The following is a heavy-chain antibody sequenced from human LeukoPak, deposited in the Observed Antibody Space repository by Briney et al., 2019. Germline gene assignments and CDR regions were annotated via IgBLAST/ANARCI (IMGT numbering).Heavy chain of an antibody. J-gene: IGHJ4*02. CDR3: AKDERNWNYNLASQTYD. CDR1: GFTFSSYA. Sequence: GGSLRLSCAASGFTFSSYAMSWVRQAPGKGLEWVSAISGSGGSTYYADSVKGRFTISRDNSKNTLYLQMNSLRAEDTAVYYCAKDERNWNYNLASQTYDWGQGTLVTVSS. CDR2: ISGSGGST. V-gene: IGHV3-23*01. D-gene: IGHD1-7*01.